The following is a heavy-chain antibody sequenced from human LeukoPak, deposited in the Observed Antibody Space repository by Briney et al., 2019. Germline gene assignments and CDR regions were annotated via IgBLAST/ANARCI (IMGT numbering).Heavy chain of an antibody. CDR3: ARPLWLAQYFQH. CDR1: GGSISSSSYY. CDR2: IYYSGST. V-gene: IGHV4-39*01. D-gene: IGHD6-19*01. J-gene: IGHJ1*01. Sequence: SETLSRTCTVSGGSISSSSYYWGWIRQPPGKGLEWIGSIYYSGSTYYNPSLKSRVTISVDTSKNQFSLKLSSVTAADTAVYYCARPLWLAQYFQHWGQGTLVTVPS.